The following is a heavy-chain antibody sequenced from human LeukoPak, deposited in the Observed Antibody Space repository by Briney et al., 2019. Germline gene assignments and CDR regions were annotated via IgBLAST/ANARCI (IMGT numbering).Heavy chain of an antibody. J-gene: IGHJ6*03. D-gene: IGHD3-3*01. CDR1: GFTFDTYN. CDR3: AKGSKALIITRDHYMDV. CDR2: IRYDGSNK. Sequence: GGSLRLSCAASGFTFDTYNFNWVRQAPGKGLEWVAFIRYDGSNKYYADSVKGRFTISRDNSKNTLYLQMNSLRAEDTAVFYCAKGSKALIITRDHYMDVWGKGTTVTISS. V-gene: IGHV3-30*02.